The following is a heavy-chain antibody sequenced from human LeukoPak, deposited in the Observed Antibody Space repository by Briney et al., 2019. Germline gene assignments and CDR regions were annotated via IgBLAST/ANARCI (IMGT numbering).Heavy chain of an antibody. Sequence: GGSLRLSCAASGFTFDDYAMHWVRQGPGKGLEWVSGISWNSGSIGYADSVKGRFTISRDNAKNSLYLQMNSLRAEDTALYYCSKGPFYDSSCYYSPWGQGTLVTGSS. CDR2: ISWNSGSI. D-gene: IGHD3-22*01. V-gene: IGHV3-9*01. CDR3: SKGPFYDSSCYYSP. CDR1: GFTFDDYA. J-gene: IGHJ5*02.